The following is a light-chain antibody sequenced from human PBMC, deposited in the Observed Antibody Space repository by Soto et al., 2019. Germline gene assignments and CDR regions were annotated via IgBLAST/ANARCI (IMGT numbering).Light chain of an antibody. V-gene: IGLV2-14*03. J-gene: IGLJ2*01. CDR1: SSDIGAYNF. Sequence: QSALTQPASVSGSPGQSITISCTGTSSDIGAYNFVSWYQQHPGKAPKLMLYDVNIRPSGVSNRFSGSKSGNTYSLTISGRRGDDESDYYRTSWTTSTPMIVGGGTELTVL. CDR3: TSWTTSTPMI. CDR2: DVN.